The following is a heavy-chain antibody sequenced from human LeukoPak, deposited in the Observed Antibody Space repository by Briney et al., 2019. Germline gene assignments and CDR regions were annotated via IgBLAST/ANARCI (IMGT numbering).Heavy chain of an antibody. V-gene: IGHV4-39*07. CDR2: IYYSGST. Sequence: SGTLSLTCTVSGVSISSSSYYWGWIRQPPGKGLEWIGSIYYSGSTYYNPSLKSRVTGSVDTSKNQFSLKLSSVTAADTAVYYCARDLPVVVTAIPYYYYYGMDVWGQGTTVTVSS. CDR1: GVSISSSSYY. CDR3: ARDLPVVVTAIPYYYYYGMDV. J-gene: IGHJ6*02. D-gene: IGHD2-21*02.